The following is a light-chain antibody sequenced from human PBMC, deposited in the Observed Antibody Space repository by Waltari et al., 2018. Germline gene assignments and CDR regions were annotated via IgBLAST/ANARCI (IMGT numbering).Light chain of an antibody. Sequence: SDELTQPPSVSVSPGQTARIPCSGELLSKEYASWYQHKPGQAPVLVIYKDSERPSGIPDLFSGSSSGTTVTLTISAVQAEDEAAYYCQSTDASETFVFGTGTTVTVL. CDR2: KDS. CDR1: LLSKEY. J-gene: IGLJ1*01. CDR3: QSTDASETFV. V-gene: IGLV3-25*03.